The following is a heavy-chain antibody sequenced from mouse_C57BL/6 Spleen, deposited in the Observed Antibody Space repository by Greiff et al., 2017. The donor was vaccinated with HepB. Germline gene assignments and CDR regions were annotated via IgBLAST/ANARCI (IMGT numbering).Heavy chain of an antibody. CDR1: GYTFTSYW. V-gene: IGHV1-59*01. Sequence: QVQLKQPGAELVRPGTSVKLSCKASGYTFTSYWMHWVKQRPGQGLEWIGVIDPSDSYTNYNQKFKGKATLTVDSSSSTAYMQLSSLTSEDSAVYYCARANWDLYYAMDYWGQGTSVTVSS. D-gene: IGHD4-1*01. CDR2: IDPSDSYT. J-gene: IGHJ4*01. CDR3: ARANWDLYYAMDY.